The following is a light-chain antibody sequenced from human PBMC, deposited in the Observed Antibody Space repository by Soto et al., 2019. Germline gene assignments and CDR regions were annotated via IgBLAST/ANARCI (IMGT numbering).Light chain of an antibody. CDR3: QQYNSYSYT. Sequence: EMLMTQSPSILSVSPGESATLSCRASQSVNSNYLAWYQQKPGQAPRLLIYAASARATGIPARFSGSGSGTEFTLTISSLPPDDFETYYCQQYNSYSYTFGQGTKVDIK. CDR1: QSVNSN. V-gene: IGKV3-15*01. CDR2: AAS. J-gene: IGKJ2*01.